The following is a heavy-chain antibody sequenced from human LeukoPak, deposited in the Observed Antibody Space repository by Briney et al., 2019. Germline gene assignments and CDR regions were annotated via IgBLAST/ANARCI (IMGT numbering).Heavy chain of an antibody. V-gene: IGHV4-34*01. D-gene: IGHD3-16*01. CDR3: ARRYRRLHFDY. CDR1: GGSFSGYY. CDR2: INHSGST. J-gene: IGHJ4*02. Sequence: SETLSLTCAVYGGSFSGYYWSWIRQTPGKELEWIGEINHSGSTNYNPSLKSRVTISVDTSKNQFSLKLSSVTAADTAVYYCARRYRRLHFDYWGQGTLVTVSS.